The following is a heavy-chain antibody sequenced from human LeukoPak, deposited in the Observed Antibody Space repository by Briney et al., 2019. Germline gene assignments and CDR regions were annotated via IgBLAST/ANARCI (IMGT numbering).Heavy chain of an antibody. CDR2: MNPNSGDT. V-gene: IGHV1-8*02. Sequence: GASVKVSCKASGYTFTSYGITGVRQVPGQGLEWMGWMNPNSGDTGYPQKFQGRVTMTRDTSITTAYMELSSLRSEDTAVYYCARSGFGSGISFDLWGQGTLVTVSS. CDR1: GYTFTSYG. CDR3: ARSGFGSGISFDL. D-gene: IGHD3-10*01. J-gene: IGHJ5*02.